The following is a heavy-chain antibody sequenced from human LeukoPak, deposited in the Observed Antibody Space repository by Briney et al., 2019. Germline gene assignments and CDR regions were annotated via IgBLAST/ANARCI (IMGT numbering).Heavy chain of an antibody. J-gene: IGHJ3*02. Sequence: GGSLRLSCAASGFTFSSYSMNWVRQAPGKGLEWVSSISSSSSYIYYADSVKGRFTISRDNAKNSLYLQMNSLRAEDTAVYYCARDKAATHDAFDIRGQGTMVTVSS. D-gene: IGHD6-25*01. V-gene: IGHV3-21*01. CDR3: ARDKAATHDAFDI. CDR1: GFTFSSYS. CDR2: ISSSSSYI.